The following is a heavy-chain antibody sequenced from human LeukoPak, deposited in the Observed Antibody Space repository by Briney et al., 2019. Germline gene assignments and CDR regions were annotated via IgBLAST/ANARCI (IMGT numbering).Heavy chain of an antibody. CDR2: IIGGAGST. CDR3: AHGAMYQLDY. CDR1: GFTFSDYY. Sequence: GGSLRLSCAASGFTFSDYYMSWIRQAPGKGLEWVSGIIGGAGSTYYADSVKGRFTISGDNSKNTLFLQMNSLRAEDTAVYYCAHGAMYQLDYWGQGTLVTVSS. V-gene: IGHV3-23*01. D-gene: IGHD2-2*01. J-gene: IGHJ4*02.